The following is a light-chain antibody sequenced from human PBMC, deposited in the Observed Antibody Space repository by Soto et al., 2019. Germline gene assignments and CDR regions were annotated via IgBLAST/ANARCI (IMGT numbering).Light chain of an antibody. V-gene: IGLV2-23*02. J-gene: IGLJ2*01. CDR3: CSYAGSSTFVVV. CDR2: EVS. CDR1: SSDVGRYNV. Sequence: QSALTQPASVSGSPGQSITISCTGTSSDVGRYNVVSWYQQHPGKSPKLMIYEVSKRPSGVSNRFSGSKSGTTASLTVSGLQAEDEAEYYCCSYAGSSTFVVVFGGGTKVTVL.